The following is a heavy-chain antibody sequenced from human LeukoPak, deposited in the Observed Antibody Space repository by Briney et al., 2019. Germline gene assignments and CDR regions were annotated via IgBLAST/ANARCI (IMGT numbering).Heavy chain of an antibody. CDR1: GFTFSSYS. Sequence: GGSLRLSCAASGFTFSSYSMNWVRQAPGKGLEWVSSISSSSSYIYYADSVKGRFTISRDNAENSLYLQMNSLRAEDTAVYYCARDYCSSTSCYAGFDYWGQGTLVTVSS. V-gene: IGHV3-21*01. CDR2: ISSSSSYI. J-gene: IGHJ4*02. CDR3: ARDYCSSTSCYAGFDY. D-gene: IGHD2-2*01.